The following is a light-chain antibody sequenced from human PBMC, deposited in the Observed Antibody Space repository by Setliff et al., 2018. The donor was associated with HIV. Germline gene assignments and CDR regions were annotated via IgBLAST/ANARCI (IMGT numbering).Light chain of an antibody. CDR3: NSFTSSSAYVL. V-gene: IGLV2-11*01. J-gene: IGLJ2*01. CDR2: DVI. Sequence: QSVLTQPRSVSGSPGQSVTISCTGTTSDVGGYNFVSWYQHHPGKAPKLMIYDVIKRPSGVPDRFSGSKSGNTASLTISGLQAEDEADYYCNSFTSSSAYVLFGGGTKVTV. CDR1: TSDVGGYNF.